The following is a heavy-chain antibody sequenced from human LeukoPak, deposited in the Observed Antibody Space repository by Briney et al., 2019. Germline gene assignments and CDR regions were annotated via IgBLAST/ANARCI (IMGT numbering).Heavy chain of an antibody. J-gene: IGHJ6*03. Sequence: GGSLRLSCSASGFTFSRYWMNWVRQAPGKGLEWVSAISGSGGNTYYADSVKGRFTISRDNSKITLYLQMDSLRADDTAVYYCAKANLDIVIVPADYYYFMDVWGKGTTVTVSS. CDR2: ISGSGGNT. CDR3: AKANLDIVIVPADYYYFMDV. CDR1: GFTFSRYW. D-gene: IGHD2-2*01. V-gene: IGHV3-23*01.